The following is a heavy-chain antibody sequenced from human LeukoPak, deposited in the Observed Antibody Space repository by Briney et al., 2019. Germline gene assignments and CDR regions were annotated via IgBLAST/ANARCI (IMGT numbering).Heavy chain of an antibody. CDR1: GFTFSYFW. D-gene: IGHD3-3*01. V-gene: IGHV3-74*01. Sequence: PGGPLRLSRAASGFTFSYFWMHWVRRAPGKGLEWVSRINDYGSETVYADSVKGRFTIYRDNAKNTLYLQMNSLRVEDTAVYYCARDRDTTRFYARYGMDVWGQGTTVTVSS. CDR2: INDYGSET. CDR3: ARDRDTTRFYARYGMDV. J-gene: IGHJ6*02.